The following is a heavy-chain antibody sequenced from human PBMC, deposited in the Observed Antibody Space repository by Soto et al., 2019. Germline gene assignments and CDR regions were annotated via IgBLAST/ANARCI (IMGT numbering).Heavy chain of an antibody. Sequence: GGSLRLSCAASGFTFSSYGMHWVRQAPGKGLEWVAVIWYDGSNKYYADSVKGRFTISRDNSKNTLYLQMNSLRAEDTAVYYCARDRSTVTTKPVVSPNSFFYYYYGMDVWGQGTTVTVSS. J-gene: IGHJ6*02. D-gene: IGHD4-17*01. CDR2: IWYDGSNK. V-gene: IGHV3-33*01. CDR3: ARDRSTVTTKPVVSPNSFFYYYYGMDV. CDR1: GFTFSSYG.